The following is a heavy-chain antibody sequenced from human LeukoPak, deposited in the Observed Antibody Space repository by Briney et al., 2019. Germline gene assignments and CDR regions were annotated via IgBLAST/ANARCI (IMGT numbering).Heavy chain of an antibody. V-gene: IGHV3-21*01. J-gene: IGHJ6*02. CDR3: AXPLPQTYCSGGSCLRNVAMDV. D-gene: IGHD2-15*01. Sequence: PGGSLRLSCAASGFTFSSYSMNWVRQAPGKGLEWVSSISSSSSYIYYADSVKGRFTISRDNAKNSLYLQMNSLRAEDTAVYYCAXPLPQTYCSGGSCLRNVAMDVWGQGTTVTVSS. CDR2: ISSSSSYI. CDR1: GFTFSSYS.